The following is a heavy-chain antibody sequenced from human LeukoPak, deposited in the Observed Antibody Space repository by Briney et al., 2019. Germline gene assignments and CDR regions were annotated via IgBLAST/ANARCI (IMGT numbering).Heavy chain of an antibody. V-gene: IGHV1-69*05. CDR2: IIPIFGTA. CDR1: GYTFTSYY. J-gene: IGHJ4*02. D-gene: IGHD6-6*01. Sequence: GASVKVSCKASGYTFTSYYMHWVRQAPGQGLEWMGGIIPIFGTANYAQKFQGRVTITTDESTSTAYMELSSLRSEDTAVYYCARTTYFSGDSSSSNEFDYWGQGTLVTVSS. CDR3: ARTTYFSGDSSSSNEFDY.